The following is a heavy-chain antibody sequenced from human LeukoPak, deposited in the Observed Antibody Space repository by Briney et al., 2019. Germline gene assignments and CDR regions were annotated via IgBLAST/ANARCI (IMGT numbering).Heavy chain of an antibody. V-gene: IGHV1-2*02. CDR1: GYTFTGYY. D-gene: IGHD3-22*01. Sequence: ASVKVSCKASGYTFTGYYMHWVRQAPGQGLEWMEWINPNSGGTNYAQKFQGRVTMTRDTSISTAYMELSRLRSDDTAVYYCASDYYDSSGYYSVMVWGQGTLVTVSS. CDR3: ASDYYDSSGYYSVMV. J-gene: IGHJ4*02. CDR2: INPNSGGT.